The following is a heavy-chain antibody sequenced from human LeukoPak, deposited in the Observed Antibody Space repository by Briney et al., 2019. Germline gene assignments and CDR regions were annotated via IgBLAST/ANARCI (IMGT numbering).Heavy chain of an antibody. Sequence: GGSLRLSCAASGFTFSSYGMHWVRQAPGKGLEWVAVIWYDGSNKYYADSVKGRFTISRDNSKNTLHLQMNSLRAEDTAVYYCAKESSSGSYLDYWGQGTLVTVSS. CDR1: GFTFSSYG. J-gene: IGHJ4*02. CDR3: AKESSSGSYLDY. V-gene: IGHV3-33*06. D-gene: IGHD1-26*01. CDR2: IWYDGSNK.